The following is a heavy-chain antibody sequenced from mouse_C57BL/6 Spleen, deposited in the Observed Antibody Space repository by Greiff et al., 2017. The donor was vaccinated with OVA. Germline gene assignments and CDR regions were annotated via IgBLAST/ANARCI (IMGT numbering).Heavy chain of an antibody. CDR3: ARGGSWYYFDY. CDR1: GYAFSSYW. J-gene: IGHJ2*01. CDR2: IYPGDGDT. Sequence: QVQLQQSGAELVKPGASVKISCKASGYAFSSYWMNWVKQRPGKGLEWIGQIYPGDGDTNYNGKFKGKATLTADKSSSTAYMQLSSLTSEDSAVYFCARGGSWYYFDYWGQGTTLTVSS. V-gene: IGHV1-80*01.